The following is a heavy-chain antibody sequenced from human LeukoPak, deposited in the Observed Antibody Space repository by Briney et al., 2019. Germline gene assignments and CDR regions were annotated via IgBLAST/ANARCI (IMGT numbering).Heavy chain of an antibody. CDR3: ARGRGYYDSSGYYSDY. V-gene: IGHV4-34*01. CDR1: GGSFSGYY. D-gene: IGHD3-22*01. Sequence: SETLSLTCAVYGGSFSGYYWSWIRQPPGKGLEWIGEINHSGSTNYNPSLKSRVTISVDTSKNQFSLKLSSVTAADTAVYYCARGRGYYDSSGYYSDYWGQGTLVTVSS. J-gene: IGHJ4*02. CDR2: INHSGST.